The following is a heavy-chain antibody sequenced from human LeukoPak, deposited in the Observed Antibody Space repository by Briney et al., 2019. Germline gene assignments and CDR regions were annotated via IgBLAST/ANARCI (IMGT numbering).Heavy chain of an antibody. CDR3: ARDLYYYDSSGPFDY. D-gene: IGHD3-22*01. J-gene: IGHJ4*02. V-gene: IGHV1-69*13. Sequence: SVKVSCKASGGTFSSYAISWVRQAPGQGLEWMGGIIPIFGTANYAQKFQGRVTITADESTSTAYMELSSLRSEETAVYYCARDLYYYDSSGPFDYWGQGTLVTVSS. CDR1: GGTFSSYA. CDR2: IIPIFGTA.